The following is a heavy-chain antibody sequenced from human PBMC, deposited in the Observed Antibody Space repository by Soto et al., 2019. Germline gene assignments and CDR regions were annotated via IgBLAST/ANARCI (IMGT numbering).Heavy chain of an antibody. V-gene: IGHV4-4*07. D-gene: IGHD6-13*01. CDR3: ARYSSNWFQTEGMDV. CDR1: GGSISTYY. Sequence: SETLSLTCTVSGGSISTYYWNWIRQPAGKGLEWIGRIDTSGNANYNPSLKSRVTMSIDTSKKQFSLKLTSVTAADTAVYYCARYSSNWFQTEGMDVWGQGTTVTVSS. J-gene: IGHJ6*02. CDR2: IDTSGNA.